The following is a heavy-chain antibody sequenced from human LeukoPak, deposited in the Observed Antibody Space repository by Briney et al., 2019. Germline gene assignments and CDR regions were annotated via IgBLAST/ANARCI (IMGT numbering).Heavy chain of an antibody. CDR3: ARGSVTVVPAFDI. J-gene: IGHJ3*02. CDR1: GGSISTYY. CDR2: IYYTGSA. V-gene: IGHV4-59*12. D-gene: IGHD4-23*01. Sequence: SETLSLTCTVSGGSISTYYWSWIRQPPGKGLEWIGCIYYTGSANYNPPLKGRGTISVDTSKNQFSLKLSSVTAADTAVYYCARGSVTVVPAFDIWGQGTMFTVSS.